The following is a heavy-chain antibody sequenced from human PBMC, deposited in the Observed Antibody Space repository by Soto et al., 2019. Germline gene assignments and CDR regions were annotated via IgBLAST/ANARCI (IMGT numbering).Heavy chain of an antibody. CDR2: TKCDGSEK. J-gene: IGHJ4*02. V-gene: IGHV3-7*03. CDR1: GFIFSSSW. D-gene: IGHD2-15*01. Sequence: GGSLRLSCAASGFIFSSSWMHWVCQAPEKGQEWVADTKCDGSEKYYVDSVKGRLTISRDNAKNSLYLQVNSLRAEDMTVYYCVRGGYCSGGSCYGGYTRGWGQGTLVTVSS. CDR3: VRGGYCSGGSCYGGYTRG.